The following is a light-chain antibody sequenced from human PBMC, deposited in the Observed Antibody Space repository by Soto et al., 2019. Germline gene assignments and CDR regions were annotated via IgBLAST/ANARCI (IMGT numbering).Light chain of an antibody. CDR3: QQRKTWPLT. V-gene: IGKV3-11*01. J-gene: IGKJ4*01. CDR2: DTS. CDR1: QRVNIY. Sequence: EIVLTQSPATLSLSPGERATLSCRASQRVNIYLAWYQQKPGQAPRLLIYDTSNRAPGIPARFSGSGSGTDFTLTISGLEPEDFAVYYCQQRKTWPLTFGGGAKVEIK.